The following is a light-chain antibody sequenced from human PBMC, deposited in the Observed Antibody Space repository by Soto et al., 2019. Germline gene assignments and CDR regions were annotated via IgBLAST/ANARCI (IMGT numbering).Light chain of an antibody. J-gene: IGKJ4*01. CDR2: KAS. CDR1: QSISSW. Sequence: DIQMTQSPSTLSESVGDRVTITCRASQSISSWLAWYQQKPGKAPKLLIYKASSLEGGVPSRFSGSGSGTEFTLTISSLQPDDFATYYCQQYKSYPLTFGGGTKVEIK. CDR3: QQYKSYPLT. V-gene: IGKV1-5*03.